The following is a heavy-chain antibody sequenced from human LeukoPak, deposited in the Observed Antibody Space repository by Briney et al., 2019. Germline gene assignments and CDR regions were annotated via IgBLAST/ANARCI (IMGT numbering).Heavy chain of an antibody. CDR3: ARGSQRWVDI. V-gene: IGHV1-18*01. J-gene: IGHJ6*04. Sequence: ASVKVSCKASAYIFTNYGINWVRQAPGQGLEWMGWISPYNGDTNYPQKFQGRVTMTTDTSTSTAYMELRSLRSDGTAIYYCARGSQRWVDIWGKGTTVTVSS. CDR1: AYIFTNYG. CDR2: ISPYNGDT. D-gene: IGHD2-2*01.